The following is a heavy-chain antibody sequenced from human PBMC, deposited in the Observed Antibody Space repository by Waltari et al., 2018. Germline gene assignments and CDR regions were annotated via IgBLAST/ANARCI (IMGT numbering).Heavy chain of an antibody. CDR2: IYTSGST. Sequence: QVQLQESGPGLVKPSETLSLTCTVSGGSISSYYWIWIRQPAGKGLEWIGRIYTSGSTSYNPSLKSRVTMSVDTSKNQFSLKLSSVTAADTAVYYCALNSSPGTLLGWFDPWGQGTLVTVSS. CDR1: GGSISSYY. D-gene: IGHD6-13*01. CDR3: ALNSSPGTLLGWFDP. J-gene: IGHJ5*02. V-gene: IGHV4-4*07.